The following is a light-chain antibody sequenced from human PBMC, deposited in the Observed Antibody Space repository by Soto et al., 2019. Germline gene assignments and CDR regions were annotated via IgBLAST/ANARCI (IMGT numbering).Light chain of an antibody. CDR1: QSVSSY. V-gene: IGKV3-11*01. Sequence: EFVLTQSPATLSLSPGERATLSCRASQSVSSYLAWYQQKPGQAPRLLIYDASNRATGIPARFSGTGSRTDFTLTFNNLEPEDFAVYYCQQYGSSPLFGPGTKVDIK. J-gene: IGKJ3*01. CDR2: DAS. CDR3: QQYGSSPL.